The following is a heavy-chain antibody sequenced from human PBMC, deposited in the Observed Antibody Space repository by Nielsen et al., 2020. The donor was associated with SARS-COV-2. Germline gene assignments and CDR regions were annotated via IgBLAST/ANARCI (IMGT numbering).Heavy chain of an antibody. J-gene: IGHJ4*02. CDR1: GFTFNDYY. CDR3: VRVRDDGHYYDTGPFDY. D-gene: IGHD3-22*01. V-gene: IGHV3-74*01. Sequence: GESLKISCAASGFTFNDYYMNWVRQAPGKGLMWVSRINSDGSRSAYADAVKGRFTISRDNARDTLSLQMNSLSAEDTAVYYCVRVRDDGHYYDTGPFDYWGQGALVTVSS. CDR2: INSDGSRS.